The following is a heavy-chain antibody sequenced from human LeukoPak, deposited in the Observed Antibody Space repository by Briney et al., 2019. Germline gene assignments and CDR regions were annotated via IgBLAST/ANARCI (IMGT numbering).Heavy chain of an antibody. J-gene: IGHJ4*02. CDR2: IKQGGSDR. Sequence: GGSLRLSCAASGFTFSSYWMSWVRQAPGKGLEWVANIKQGGSDRYYVDSVKGRFTISRDNAKNSLYLQMNSLRVEDTAVYYCARVDCTGGSCFSGFDSWGQGTLVAVSS. V-gene: IGHV3-7*01. CDR3: ARVDCTGGSCFSGFDS. D-gene: IGHD2-15*01. CDR1: GFTFSSYW.